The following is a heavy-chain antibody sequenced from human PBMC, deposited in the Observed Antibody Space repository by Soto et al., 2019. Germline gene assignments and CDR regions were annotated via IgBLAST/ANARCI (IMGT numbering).Heavy chain of an antibody. D-gene: IGHD2-21*02. CDR1: GGTFSSYA. CDR2: IIPIFGTA. Sequence: GASVKVSCKASGGTFSSYAISWVRQAPGQGLEWMGGIIPIFGTANYAQKFQGRVTITADESTSTAYMELSSLRSEDTAVYYCARGGPAYCGGDCYSADYWGQGTLVTVSS. CDR3: ARGGPAYCGGDCYSADY. V-gene: IGHV1-69*13. J-gene: IGHJ4*02.